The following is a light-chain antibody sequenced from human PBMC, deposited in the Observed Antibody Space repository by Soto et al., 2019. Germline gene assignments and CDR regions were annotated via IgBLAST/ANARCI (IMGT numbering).Light chain of an antibody. CDR2: AAS. J-gene: IGKJ5*01. CDR1: QGISSY. CDR3: QQLNSYPLIG. Sequence: IQLTQSPSFLSASVGDRVTITCRASQGISSYLAWYQQKPGKAPKLLIYAASTLQSGVPSRFSGSGSGTEFTLTISSLQPEDFATYYCQQLNSYPLIGFGQGTRLEIK. V-gene: IGKV1-9*01.